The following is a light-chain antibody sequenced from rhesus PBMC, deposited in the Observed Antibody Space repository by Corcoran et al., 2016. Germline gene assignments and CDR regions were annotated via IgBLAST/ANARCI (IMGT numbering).Light chain of an antibody. CDR2: DAS. CDR3: QNYYNDPFT. Sequence: DIQMTQSPSSLSASVGDPVTITCRASQGISTDLAWYQPQPGETHKLLIYDASRLQTGIPSRFSGSGSGTDFTLTISSLQSEDFATYYCQNYYNDPFTFGPGTKLEIK. V-gene: IGKV1-25*02. CDR1: QGISTD. J-gene: IGKJ3*01.